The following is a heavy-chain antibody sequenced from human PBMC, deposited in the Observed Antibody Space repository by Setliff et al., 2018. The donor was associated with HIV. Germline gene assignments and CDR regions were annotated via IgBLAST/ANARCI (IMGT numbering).Heavy chain of an antibody. CDR3: STFYGPGL. CDR2: IRKKAAGGII. V-gene: IGHV3-49*04. J-gene: IGHJ2*01. D-gene: IGHD4-17*01. Sequence: GGSLRLSCTASGFTFGDYAVGWVRQAPGKGLEWVSLIRKKAAGGIIQYAASVKGRFTISWDDSKNSLYLQMNSLKTEDTAVYYCSTFYGPGLWGRGTLVTVSS. CDR1: GFTFGDYA.